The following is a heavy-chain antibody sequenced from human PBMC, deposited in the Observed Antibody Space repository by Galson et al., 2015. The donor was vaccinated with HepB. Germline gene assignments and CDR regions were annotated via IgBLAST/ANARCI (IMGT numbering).Heavy chain of an antibody. V-gene: IGHV3-9*01. CDR3: AKDMGRGGRHYYCDGMDV. D-gene: IGHD1-1*01. CDR2: ISWNSGSI. CDR1: GFTFDDYA. Sequence: SLRLSCAASGFTFDDYAMHWVRQAPGKGLEWVSAISWNSGSIGYADSVKGRFTISRDNAKNSLYLQMNSLRAEDTALYYCAKDMGRGGRHYYCDGMDVWGQGTTVTVSS. J-gene: IGHJ6*02.